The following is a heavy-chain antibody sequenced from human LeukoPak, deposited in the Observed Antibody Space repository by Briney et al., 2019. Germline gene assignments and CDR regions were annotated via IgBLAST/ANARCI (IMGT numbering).Heavy chain of an antibody. CDR1: GFTVSSNY. CDR3: AKDRRIQLWLGFDY. V-gene: IGHV3-53*01. CDR2: IYSGGST. J-gene: IGHJ4*02. D-gene: IGHD5-18*01. Sequence: GGSLRLSCAASGFTVSSNYMSWVRQAPGKGLEWVSVIYSGGSTYYADSVKGRFTISRDNSKNTLYLQMNSLRAEDTAVYYCAKDRRIQLWLGFDYWGQGTLVIVSS.